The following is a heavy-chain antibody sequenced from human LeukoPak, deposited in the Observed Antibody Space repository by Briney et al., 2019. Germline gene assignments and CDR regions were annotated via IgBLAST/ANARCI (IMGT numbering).Heavy chain of an antibody. CDR3: ARTPGGCGGGSCYSGSFDY. J-gene: IGHJ4*02. Sequence: PGGSLRLSCAASGFTFSSYGMHWVRQAPGKGLEWVAVIWYDGSNKYYADSVKGRFTISRDNSKNTLYLQMNSLRAEDTAVYYCARTPGGCGGGSCYSGSFDYWGQGTLVTVSS. D-gene: IGHD2-15*01. V-gene: IGHV3-33*01. CDR1: GFTFSSYG. CDR2: IWYDGSNK.